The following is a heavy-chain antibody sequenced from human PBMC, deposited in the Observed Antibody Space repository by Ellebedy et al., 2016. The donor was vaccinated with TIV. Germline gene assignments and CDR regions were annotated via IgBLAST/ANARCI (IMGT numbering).Heavy chain of an antibody. CDR1: GGSISSGGYY. CDR3: ARVNIVVVPAAIAFYYYYYMDV. D-gene: IGHD2-2*01. J-gene: IGHJ6*03. V-gene: IGHV4-31*03. CDR2: IYYSGST. Sequence: LRLXXTVSGGSISSGGYYWSWIRQHPGKGLEWIGYIYYSGSTNYNPSLKSRVTISVDTSKNQFSLKLSSVTAADTAVYYCARVNIVVVPAAIAFYYYYYMDVWGKGTTVTVSS.